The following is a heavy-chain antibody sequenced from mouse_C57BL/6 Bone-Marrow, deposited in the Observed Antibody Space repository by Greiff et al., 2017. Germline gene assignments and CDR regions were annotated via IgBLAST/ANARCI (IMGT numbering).Heavy chain of an antibody. CDR2: ISSGSSTI. J-gene: IGHJ4*01. CDR3: ARARVHYYAMDY. Sequence: EVKLVESGGGLVKPGGSLKLAWAASGCTFSDYGMHWVRQAPEKGLEWVAYISSGSSTIYYADTVKGRFTISRDNAKNTLFLQMTSLRSEDTAMYYCARARVHYYAMDYWGQGTSVTVSS. V-gene: IGHV5-17*01. CDR1: GCTFSDYG. D-gene: IGHD2-14*01.